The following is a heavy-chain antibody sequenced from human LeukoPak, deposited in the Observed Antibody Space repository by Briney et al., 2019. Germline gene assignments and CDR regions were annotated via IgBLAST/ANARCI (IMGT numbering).Heavy chain of an antibody. D-gene: IGHD5-18*01. V-gene: IGHV1-18*01. CDR3: ARETALLGPDY. Sequence: GASVKVSCKASGYTFTSYGISWVRQAPGQGLEWMGYIITYNGNTNYAQKLQGRVTMTTDTSTSTAYMELRSLRSDDTAVYYCARETALLGPDYWGQGTLVTVSS. CDR1: GYTFTSYG. CDR2: IITYNGNT. J-gene: IGHJ4*02.